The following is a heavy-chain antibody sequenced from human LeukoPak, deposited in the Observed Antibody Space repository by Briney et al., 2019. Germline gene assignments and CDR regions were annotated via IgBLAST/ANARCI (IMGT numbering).Heavy chain of an antibody. V-gene: IGHV4-59*01. D-gene: IGHD5-18*01. CDR1: GASISSYY. Sequence: SETLSLTCTVSGASISSYYWSWIRLPPGKGLQWIGHIYYTGSTNYHPSLKSRVTMSVHTSKNQFSLNLNSVTAADTAVYYCARVPTGYSYGFSFFDYWGQGTLVTVSS. CDR3: ARVPTGYSYGFSFFDY. CDR2: IYYTGST. J-gene: IGHJ4*02.